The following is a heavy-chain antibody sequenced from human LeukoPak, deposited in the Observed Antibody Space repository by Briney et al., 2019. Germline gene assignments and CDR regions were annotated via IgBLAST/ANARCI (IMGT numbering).Heavy chain of an antibody. CDR1: GGSISSYY. V-gene: IGHV4-59*08. D-gene: IGHD5-18*01. CDR2: IYYSGST. J-gene: IGHJ3*02. Sequence: SETLSLTCTVSGGSISSYYWSWIRQPPGKGLEWIGYIYYSGSTNYNPSLKSRVTISVDTSKNQFSLKLSSVTAADTAVYYCARPNGYDDAFDIWGQGTMVTVSS. CDR3: ARPNGYDDAFDI.